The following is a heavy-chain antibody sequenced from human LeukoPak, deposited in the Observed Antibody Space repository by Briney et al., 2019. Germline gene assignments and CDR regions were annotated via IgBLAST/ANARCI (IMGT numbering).Heavy chain of an antibody. CDR2: INPNSGGT. J-gene: IGHJ4*02. D-gene: IGHD6-13*01. Sequence: ASVKVSCKASGYTFTGYYMHWVRQAPGQGLEWMGWINPNSGGTNYAQKFRGRVTMTRDTSISTAYMELSRLRSDDTAVYYCARSQYRYSSSWYYFDYWGQGTLVTVSS. V-gene: IGHV1-2*02. CDR1: GYTFTGYY. CDR3: ARSQYRYSSSWYYFDY.